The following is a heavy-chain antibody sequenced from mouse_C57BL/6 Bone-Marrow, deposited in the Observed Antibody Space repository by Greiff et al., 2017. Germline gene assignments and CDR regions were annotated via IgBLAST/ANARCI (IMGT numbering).Heavy chain of an antibody. Sequence: VQLQQPGAELVKPGASVKMSCKASGYTFTSYWITWVKQRPGQGLEWIGDIYPGSGSPNYNEKFKSKATLTVDTSSSTAYMQLRSLTSEDSAVYYCAKPLGGTFDYWGQGTTLPVSS. D-gene: IGHD4-1*01. V-gene: IGHV1-55*01. CDR1: GYTFTSYW. CDR3: AKPLGGTFDY. CDR2: IYPGSGSP. J-gene: IGHJ2*01.